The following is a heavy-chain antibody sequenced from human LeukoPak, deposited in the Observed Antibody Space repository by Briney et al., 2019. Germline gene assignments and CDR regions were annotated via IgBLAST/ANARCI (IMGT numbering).Heavy chain of an antibody. J-gene: IGHJ4*02. V-gene: IGHV4-59*01. CDR1: GFTFSTYS. D-gene: IGHD6-6*01. CDR3: ARVNQGSSPFDY. CDR2: IYYSGST. Sequence: PGGSLRLSCAASGFTFSTYSMNWVRQAPGKGLEWIGYIYYSGSTNYNPSLKSRVTISVDTPKNQFSLKLNSVTAADTAVYYCARVNQGSSPFDYWGQGTLVTVSS.